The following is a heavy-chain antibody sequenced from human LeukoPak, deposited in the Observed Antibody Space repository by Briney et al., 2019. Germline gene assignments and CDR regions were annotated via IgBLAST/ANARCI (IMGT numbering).Heavy chain of an antibody. Sequence: ASVKVSCEASGGTFSSYGISWVRQAPGQGLEWMGGIIPIFGTANYAQKFQGRVTITADESTSTAYMELSSPRSEDTAAYYCARTGENPPAATLYGMDVWGQGTTVTVSS. J-gene: IGHJ6*02. CDR1: GGTFSSYG. CDR3: ARTGENPPAATLYGMDV. CDR2: IIPIFGTA. D-gene: IGHD2-15*01. V-gene: IGHV1-69*13.